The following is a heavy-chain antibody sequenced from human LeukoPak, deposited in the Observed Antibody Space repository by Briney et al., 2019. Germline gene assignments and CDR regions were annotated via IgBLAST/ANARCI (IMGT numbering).Heavy chain of an antibody. D-gene: IGHD3-3*01. CDR2: IYYSGST. CDR1: GGSISSSSYY. V-gene: IGHV4-39*01. Sequence: PSETLSLTCTVSGGSISSSSYYWGWLRQPPGKGLEWIGSIYYSGSTYYNPSLKSRVTISVDTSKNQFFLKLSSVTAADTAVYYCARLISDFVGYFDYWGQGTLVTVSS. CDR3: ARLISDFVGYFDY. J-gene: IGHJ4*02.